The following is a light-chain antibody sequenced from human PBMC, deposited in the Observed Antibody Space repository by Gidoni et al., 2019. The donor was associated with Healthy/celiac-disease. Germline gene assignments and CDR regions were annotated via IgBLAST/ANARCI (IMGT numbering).Light chain of an antibody. Sequence: DFPLPQSPSPLSASVGDRVTITCRASQSISTYLNWYQQKPGKAPNRLIYASSSLQDRVTSMFSSGGSATEFTLTISSLEAEDFATYCCQQSYSIPGTFGQGTKLEIK. J-gene: IGKJ2*01. CDR1: QSISTY. V-gene: IGKV1-39*01. CDR2: ASS. CDR3: QQSYSIPGT.